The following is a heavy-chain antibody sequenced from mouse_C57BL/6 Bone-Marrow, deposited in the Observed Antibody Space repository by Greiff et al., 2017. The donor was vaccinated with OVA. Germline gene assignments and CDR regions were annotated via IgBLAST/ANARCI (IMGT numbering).Heavy chain of an antibody. CDR1: GYTFTTYP. D-gene: IGHD1-1*02. V-gene: IGHV1-47*01. CDR3: ARGGWYGEGDAMDY. Sequence: VQLKQSGAELVKPGASVKMSCKASGYTFTTYPIEWMKQNHGKSLEWIGNFHPYNDDTKYNEKFKGKATLTVEKSSSTVYLELSRLTSDDSAVYYGARGGWYGEGDAMDYWGQGTSVTVSS. CDR2: FHPYNDDT. J-gene: IGHJ4*01.